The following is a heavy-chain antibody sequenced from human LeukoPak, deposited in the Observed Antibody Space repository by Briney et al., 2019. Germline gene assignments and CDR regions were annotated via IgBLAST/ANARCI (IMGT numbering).Heavy chain of an antibody. CDR3: ARDYIRDGYPWGFDY. J-gene: IGHJ4*02. V-gene: IGHV3-48*01. Sequence: GGSLRLSCAASGFTFRSYSMNWVRQAPGKGLEWVSYISSSSSTIYYADSVKGRFTISRDNAKNSLYLQMNSLRAEDTAVYYCARDYIRDGYPWGFDYWGQGTLLTVSS. CDR2: ISSSSSTI. CDR1: GFTFRSYS. D-gene: IGHD5-24*01.